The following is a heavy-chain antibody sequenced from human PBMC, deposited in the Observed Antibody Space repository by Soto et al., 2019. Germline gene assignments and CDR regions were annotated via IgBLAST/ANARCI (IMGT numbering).Heavy chain of an antibody. CDR1: GGSISSYY. CDR2: IYYSGST. V-gene: IGHV4-59*01. J-gene: IGHJ5*02. CDR3: ARKLRGYGSGSWGWFDP. Sequence: SETLSLTCTVSGGSISSYYWSWIRQPPGKGLEWIGYIYYSGSTNYNPSLKSRVTISVDTSKNQFSLKLSSVTAADTAVYYCARKLRGYGSGSWGWFDPWGQGTLVTVSS. D-gene: IGHD3-10*01.